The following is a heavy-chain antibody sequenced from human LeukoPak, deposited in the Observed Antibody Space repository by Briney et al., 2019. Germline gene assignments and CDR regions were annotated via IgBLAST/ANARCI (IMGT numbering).Heavy chain of an antibody. CDR3: ARDLIEMATISAGDYYYDGMDV. CDR2: ISGSRGHT. CDR1: GLTFSSYA. Sequence: GGSLRLSCAASGLTFSSYAMSWVRQAPGKGLEWVSAISGSRGHTYYADSAKGRFTISRDNSKNTLYLQMNSLRAEDTAVYYCARDLIEMATISAGDYYYDGMDVWGQGTTVTVSS. D-gene: IGHD5-24*01. J-gene: IGHJ6*02. V-gene: IGHV3-23*01.